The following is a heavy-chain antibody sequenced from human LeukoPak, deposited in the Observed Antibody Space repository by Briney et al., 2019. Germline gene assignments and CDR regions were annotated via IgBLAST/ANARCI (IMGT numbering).Heavy chain of an antibody. J-gene: IGHJ4*02. Sequence: PGGSLRLSCAASGFTFSSYAMSWVRQAPGKGLEWVSAISGSGGSTYYADSVKGRFTISRDNSKNTLYLQMNSLRAEDTAVYCCARPAYCTTYHFDNWGQGTLVTVSS. CDR3: ARPAYCTTYHFDN. CDR1: GFTFSSYA. D-gene: IGHD2-8*01. V-gene: IGHV3-23*01. CDR2: ISGSGGST.